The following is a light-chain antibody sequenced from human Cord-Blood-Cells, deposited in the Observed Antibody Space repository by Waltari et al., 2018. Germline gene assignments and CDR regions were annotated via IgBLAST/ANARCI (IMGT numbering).Light chain of an antibody. V-gene: IGKV1-5*03. J-gene: IGKJ1*01. CDR2: KAS. Sequence: DIQMTQSPSTLSASVGDRVTITCRASQSISSWLAWYQQQPGKAPKLLIYKASSLESGVPSRFSGSGSVTEFTLTISSLQPDDFATYYCQQYNSYWTFGQGTKVEIK. CDR3: QQYNSYWT. CDR1: QSISSW.